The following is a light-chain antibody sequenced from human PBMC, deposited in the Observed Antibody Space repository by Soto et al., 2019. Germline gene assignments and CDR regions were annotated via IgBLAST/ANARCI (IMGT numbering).Light chain of an antibody. CDR3: QHYGFSQWT. J-gene: IGKJ1*01. V-gene: IGKV3-20*01. CDR2: GVY. CDR1: QTGSNSY. Sequence: IVLTHSPCTLSLSPGEKATLSFMSSQTGSNSYLAWYQHKSGQAPRLLIYGVYSRATGIPDRFSGSGSGTEFTLTITRLEPEDSAVYFCQHYGFSQWTFGQGTKV.